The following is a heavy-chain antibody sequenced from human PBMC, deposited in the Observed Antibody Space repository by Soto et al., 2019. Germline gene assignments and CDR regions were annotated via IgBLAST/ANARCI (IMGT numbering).Heavy chain of an antibody. Sequence: SETLSLTCTVSGGSISSYYWSWIRQPAGKGLEWIGRIYTSGSTNYNPSLKSRVTMSVDTSRNQFSLKLSSVTAADTAVYCCARELRGSGWHAGHYFDYWGQGTLVTVSS. CDR2: IYTSGST. D-gene: IGHD6-19*01. CDR3: ARELRGSGWHAGHYFDY. V-gene: IGHV4-4*07. CDR1: GGSISSYY. J-gene: IGHJ4*02.